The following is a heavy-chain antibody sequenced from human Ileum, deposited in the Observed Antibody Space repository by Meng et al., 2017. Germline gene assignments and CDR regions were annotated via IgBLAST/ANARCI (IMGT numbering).Heavy chain of an antibody. D-gene: IGHD3-16*01. CDR2: IQSKADGGTT. CDR1: GFTFSDRW. CDR3: TTFYAGY. J-gene: IGHJ4*02. V-gene: IGHV3-15*01. Sequence: VPLVESGVGFVKPGGSLRLSCAASGFTFSDRWMTWVRQAPGKGLEWVGHIQSKADGGTTDYAAPVKGRFTISRDDSKSTLYLQMNSLKTEDTAVYYCTTFYAGYWGQGTLVTVSS.